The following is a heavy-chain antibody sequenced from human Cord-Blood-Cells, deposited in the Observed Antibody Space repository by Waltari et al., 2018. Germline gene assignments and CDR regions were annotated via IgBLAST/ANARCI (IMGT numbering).Heavy chain of an antibody. J-gene: IGHJ5*02. Sequence: QLQLQESGPGLVKPSETLSLTCTVSGGPISSSSYYWGWSRQPPGKGLEWIGSIYYSGSTYYNASLKSRVTISVDASKNHFSLKLSSVTAADTAVYYWARHPDIPGNWCDPWGQGTLVTVSS. CDR2: IYYSGST. V-gene: IGHV4-39*01. CDR1: GGPISSSSYY. D-gene: IGHD3-9*01. CDR3: ARHPDIPGNWCDP.